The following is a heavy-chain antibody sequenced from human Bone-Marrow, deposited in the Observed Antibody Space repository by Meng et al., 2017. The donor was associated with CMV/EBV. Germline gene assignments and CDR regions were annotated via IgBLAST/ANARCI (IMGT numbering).Heavy chain of an antibody. CDR2: IIPIFGTA. CDR3: ARDVEQLLSGGYGSSAFDY. Sequence: SVKVSCKASGGTFSSYAISWVRQAPGQGLEWMGGIIPIFGTANYAQKFQGRVTITTDESTSTAYMELSSLRSEDTAVYYCARDVEQLLSGGYGSSAFDYWAQGTLVTVSS. D-gene: IGHD2-2*01. J-gene: IGHJ4*02. CDR1: GGTFSSYA. V-gene: IGHV1-69*05.